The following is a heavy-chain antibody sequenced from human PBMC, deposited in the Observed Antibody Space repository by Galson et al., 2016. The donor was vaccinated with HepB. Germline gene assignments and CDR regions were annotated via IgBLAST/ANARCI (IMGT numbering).Heavy chain of an antibody. V-gene: IGHV4-59*02. Sequence: SETLSLTCTVSGASVTSYYWSWIRQPPGKGLERIGCMYYSGRTDYSPSLKRRVTMSADTSQNQFSLRLSSVTAADTAVYYCARQQVGNNWFDPWGQGTLVTVSS. CDR1: GASVTSYY. J-gene: IGHJ5*02. CDR3: ARQQVGNNWFDP. CDR2: MYYSGRT.